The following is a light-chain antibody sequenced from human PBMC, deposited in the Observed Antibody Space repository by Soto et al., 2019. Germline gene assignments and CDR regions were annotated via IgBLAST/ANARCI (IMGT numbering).Light chain of an antibody. CDR3: QQYGSSPT. J-gene: IGKJ1*01. CDR1: QSVSSSF. V-gene: IGKV3-20*01. Sequence: EIVLTQSPGTLSLSPGERATLSCRASQSVSSSFLAWYQQKPDQAPRLLIYGASSRATGIPDRFGGSGSGTDFNLTISRLEPEDFAVYYCQQYGSSPTFGQGTKVEI. CDR2: GAS.